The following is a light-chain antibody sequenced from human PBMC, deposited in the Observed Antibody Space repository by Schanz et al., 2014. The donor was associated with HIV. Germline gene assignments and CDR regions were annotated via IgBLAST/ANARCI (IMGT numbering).Light chain of an antibody. CDR3: QHYGSSKWT. J-gene: IGKJ1*01. CDR2: GAS. CDR1: QSVSSTY. V-gene: IGKV3-20*01. Sequence: EIVLTQSPGTLSLSPGDRATLSCRASQSVSSTYLAWYRQKPGQAPSLVMYGASSRATGIPDRFSGSGSGTDFTLTISRLEPEDFAVYYCQHYGSSKWTFGQGTKVEIK.